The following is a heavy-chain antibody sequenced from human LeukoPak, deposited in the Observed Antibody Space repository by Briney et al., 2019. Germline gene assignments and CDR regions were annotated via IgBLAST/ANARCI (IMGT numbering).Heavy chain of an antibody. J-gene: IGHJ4*02. Sequence: PSGTLSLTCAVSGGSISSSNWWSWVRQPPGKGLEWIGEIYHSGSTNYNPSLKSRVTISVDTSKNQFSLKLSSVTAADTAIYYCATFSGAHHKTFDSWGQGTLVTVSS. CDR2: IYHSGST. V-gene: IGHV4-4*02. CDR1: GGSISSSNW. D-gene: IGHD1-14*01. CDR3: ATFSGAHHKTFDS.